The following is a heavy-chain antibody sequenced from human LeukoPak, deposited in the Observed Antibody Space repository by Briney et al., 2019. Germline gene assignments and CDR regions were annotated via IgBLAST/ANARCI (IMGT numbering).Heavy chain of an antibody. CDR1: GFTDYG. D-gene: IGHD2-2*01. CDR3: ARDTTRDIVVVPAAAKP. Sequence: GGSLRLSCAASGFTDYGMSWVRQAPGKGLEWVSSISSSSSYIYYADSVKGRFTISRDNAKNSLYLQMNSLRAEDTAVYYCARDTTRDIVVVPAAAKPWGQGTLVTVSS. CDR2: ISSSSSYI. J-gene: IGHJ4*02. V-gene: IGHV3-21*01.